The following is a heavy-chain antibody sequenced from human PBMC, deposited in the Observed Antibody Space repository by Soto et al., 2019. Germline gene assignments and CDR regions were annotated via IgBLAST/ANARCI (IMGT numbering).Heavy chain of an antibody. CDR2: VYWDDNK. CDR1: GFSLATRDMS. D-gene: IGHD6-6*01. V-gene: IGHV2-5*02. J-gene: IGHJ5*02. CDR3: APTHASGSSFFDP. Sequence: QGILKESVPTLVEPTQTLTLTCTFFGFSLATRDMSVAGIRQPPGKALEWLSLVYWDDNKRYSPFLRGRLTISKDTSKNQVALTMTNMDTAVPATYACAPTHASGSSFFDPWGQGARVTVPS.